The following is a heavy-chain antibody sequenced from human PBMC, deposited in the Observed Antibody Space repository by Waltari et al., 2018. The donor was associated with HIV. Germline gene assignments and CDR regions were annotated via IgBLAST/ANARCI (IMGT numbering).Heavy chain of an antibody. V-gene: IGHV3-73*02. CDR1: GFHFSDSA. Sequence: VQLVESGGGLVQPGGSLKLSCPASGFHFSDSAVHWVRQASGKGLEWVGHIRTKPYTFATIYAESVKGRFTFSRDDSKNTAYLEMDSLKTEDTAMYYCTTAPGGDYWGQGTLVTVSS. CDR3: TTAPGGDY. D-gene: IGHD3-16*01. J-gene: IGHJ4*02. CDR2: IRTKPYTFAT.